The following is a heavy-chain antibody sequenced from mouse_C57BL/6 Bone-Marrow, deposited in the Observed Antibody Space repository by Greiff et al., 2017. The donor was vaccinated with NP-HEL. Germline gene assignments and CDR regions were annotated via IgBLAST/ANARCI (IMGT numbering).Heavy chain of an antibody. CDR1: GFTFSSYA. Sequence: DVMLVESGGGLVKPGGSLKLSCAASGFTFSSYAMSWVRQTPEKRLEWVATISDGGSYTYYPDNVKGRFTISRDNAKNNLYLQMSHLKSEDTAMYYCARGDYYGSTFMDYWGQGTSVTVSS. D-gene: IGHD1-1*01. CDR2: ISDGGSYT. V-gene: IGHV5-4*03. CDR3: ARGDYYGSTFMDY. J-gene: IGHJ4*01.